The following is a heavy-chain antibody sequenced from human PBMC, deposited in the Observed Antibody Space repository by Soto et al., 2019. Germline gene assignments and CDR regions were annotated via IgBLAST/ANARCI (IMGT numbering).Heavy chain of an antibody. V-gene: IGHV3-74*01. Sequence: EVQLVESGGGLVQPGGSLRLSCAVSGFTFSSYWMHWVRQAPGKGLVWVSRINSDGSSTSYADSVKGRFTISRDSAKNTLYLQMNSLRAEDTAVYYCTLGLGYLFDYWGQGTLVTVSS. D-gene: IGHD3-16*01. J-gene: IGHJ4*02. CDR3: TLGLGYLFDY. CDR2: INSDGSST. CDR1: GFTFSSYW.